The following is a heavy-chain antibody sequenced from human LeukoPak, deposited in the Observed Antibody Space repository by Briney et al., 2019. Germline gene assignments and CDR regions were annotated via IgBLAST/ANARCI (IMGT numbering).Heavy chain of an antibody. CDR1: GFTFSSYG. V-gene: IGHV3-33*01. Sequence: GRSLRLSCAASGFTFSSYGMHWIRQAPGKGLEWVAVIWYDGSNKYYADSVKGRFTISRDNSKNTLYLQMNSLGAEDTAVYYCARDQHYDFWSGYSSYGMDVWGQGTTVTVSS. CDR3: ARDQHYDFWSGYSSYGMDV. CDR2: IWYDGSNK. J-gene: IGHJ6*02. D-gene: IGHD3-3*01.